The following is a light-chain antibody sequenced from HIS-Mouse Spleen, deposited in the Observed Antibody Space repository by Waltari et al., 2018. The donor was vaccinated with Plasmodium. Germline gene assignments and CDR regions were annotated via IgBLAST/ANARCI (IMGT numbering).Light chain of an antibody. CDR3: SSYAGSNNLV. CDR1: SSDVGGYHF. CDR2: EVS. J-gene: IGLJ2*01. V-gene: IGLV2-8*01. Sequence: QSALTQPPSASGSPGQSVTISCTGTSSDVGGYHFFSWYQHHPGKAPKLMIYEVSKRPSGVPDRFSGSKSGNTASLTVSGLQAEDEADYYCSSYAGSNNLVFGGGTKLTVL.